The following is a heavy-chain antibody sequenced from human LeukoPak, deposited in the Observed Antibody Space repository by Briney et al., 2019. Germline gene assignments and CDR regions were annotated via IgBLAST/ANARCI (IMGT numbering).Heavy chain of an antibody. CDR2: IRNKANGYTM. J-gene: IGHJ4*02. CDR3: AKGLVYADY. Sequence: PGGSLRLSCAASGFTFSSSAMSWVRQAPGKGLEWVGRIRNKANGYTMEYAASVKGRFIISRDDSSNSVYLQMNSLQIEDTAVYYCAKGLVYADYWGQGTLVTVSS. CDR1: GFTFSSSA. D-gene: IGHD5/OR15-5a*01. V-gene: IGHV3-72*01.